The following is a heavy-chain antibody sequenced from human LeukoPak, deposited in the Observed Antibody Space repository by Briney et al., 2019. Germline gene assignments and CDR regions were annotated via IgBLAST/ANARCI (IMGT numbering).Heavy chain of an antibody. CDR3: ARVLAGSTINFDS. D-gene: IGHD6-13*01. V-gene: IGHV4-30-4*01. J-gene: IGHJ4*02. Sequence: PSETLSLTCTVSGGSINSGHYYWSWIRQPPGKGLEWIGHTYNSGSTTYNPSLKSRVTISVDTSKNQFSLKLYSVTAADTAVYYCARVLAGSTINFDSWGQGTLVTVSS. CDR1: GGSINSGHYY. CDR2: TYNSGST.